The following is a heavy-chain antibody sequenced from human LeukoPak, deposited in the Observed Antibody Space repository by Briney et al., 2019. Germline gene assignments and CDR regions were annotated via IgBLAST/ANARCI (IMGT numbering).Heavy chain of an antibody. J-gene: IGHJ3*02. CDR3: AKSNGYGLIDI. CDR2: INHSGST. Sequence: SETLSLTCAVYGGSFSGYYWSWIRQPPGKGLEWIGEINHSGSTNYNPSLKSRVTISVDTSRSQFSLKLNSVTAADTAVYYCAKSNGYGLIDIWGQGTMVTVSS. V-gene: IGHV4-34*01. D-gene: IGHD3-22*01. CDR1: GGSFSGYY.